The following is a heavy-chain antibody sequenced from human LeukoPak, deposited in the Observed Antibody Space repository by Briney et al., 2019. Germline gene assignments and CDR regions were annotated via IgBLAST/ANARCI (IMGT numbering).Heavy chain of an antibody. J-gene: IGHJ3*02. CDR2: IFYSGST. Sequence: GSLRLSCVASGFTFSTYWMSWVRQPPGKGLEWIGNIFYSGSTYYSPSLRSRVTISLDTSRNQFSLKLNSVTAVDTAVYYCAKSNGYGLVDIWGQGTMVTVSS. CDR1: GFTFSTYW. D-gene: IGHD3-10*01. V-gene: IGHV4-4*02. CDR3: AKSNGYGLVDI.